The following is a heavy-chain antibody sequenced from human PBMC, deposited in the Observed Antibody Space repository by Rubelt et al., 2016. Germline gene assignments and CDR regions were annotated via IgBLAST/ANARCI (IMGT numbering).Heavy chain of an antibody. CDR2: IKPDGNEK. D-gene: IGHD6-19*01. CDR3: ARGGQKQWRDQNWFDP. V-gene: IGHV3-7*01. Sequence: EVQMVESGGGLVQPGGSLRLSCAASGFTFSSYWMNWVRQAPGKGLEFVANIKPDGNEKYYVDSVRGRFSISRDNALNSLYLQMNSRRDEDTALYYCARGGQKQWRDQNWFDPWGQGTLVTVSA. CDR1: GFTFSSYW. J-gene: IGHJ5*02.